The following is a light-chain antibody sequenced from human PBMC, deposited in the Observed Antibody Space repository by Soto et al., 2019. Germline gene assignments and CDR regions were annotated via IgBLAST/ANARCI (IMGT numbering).Light chain of an antibody. CDR3: AAWDDSLNGFYV. V-gene: IGLV1-44*01. Sequence: SALTQPPSASGTPGQRVTISCSGSSSNIGSNTVNWYQQLPGTAPKLLIYSNNQRPSGVPDRFSGSKSGTSASLAISGLQSEDEADYYCAAWDDSLNGFYVFGTGTKV. CDR2: SNN. CDR1: SSNIGSNT. J-gene: IGLJ1*01.